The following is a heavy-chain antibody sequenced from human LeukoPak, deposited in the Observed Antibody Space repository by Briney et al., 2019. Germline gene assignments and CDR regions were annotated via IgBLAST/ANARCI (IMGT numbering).Heavy chain of an antibody. CDR1: GFTFSNYA. V-gene: IGHV3-23*01. CDR3: AKDRGFTLRDGGMFDS. CDR2: ISGTDGTK. J-gene: IGHJ4*02. Sequence: PGGSLRLSCAASGFTFSNYAMNWVRQFPGKGLEWVSGISGTDGTKYDAESVRGRFTVSRDNSKNTLYLQMSSLRAEDTAIYYCAKDRGFTLRDGGMFDSWGQGTLVTVSS. D-gene: IGHD5-24*01.